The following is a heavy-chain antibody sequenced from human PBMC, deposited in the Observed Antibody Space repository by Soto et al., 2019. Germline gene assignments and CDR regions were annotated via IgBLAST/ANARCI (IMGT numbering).Heavy chain of an antibody. D-gene: IGHD2-8*01. Sequence: QVQLVQSGAEMKQPGASVKVSCKTSGYAFSGYRLIWVRQGPGQSLEGMGWISGYNGNTDYAQKFQGRVTMTTDTATSTVYMELRIMRSDDTAVSYCASALGPPNWFDSWGQGTLVTVSS. J-gene: IGHJ5*01. CDR1: GYAFSGYR. CDR2: ISGYNGNT. CDR3: ASALGPPNWFDS. V-gene: IGHV1-18*01.